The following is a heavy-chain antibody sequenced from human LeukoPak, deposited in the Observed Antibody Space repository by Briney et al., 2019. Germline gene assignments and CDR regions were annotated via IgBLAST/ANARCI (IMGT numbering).Heavy chain of an antibody. J-gene: IGHJ5*02. Sequence: NTSETLSLTCAVYGGSFSGYYWSWIRQPSGKGLEWIGEINHSGSTNYNPSLKSRVTISVDTSKNQFSLKLSSVTAADTAVYYCARGHYDFWSGYRPKDPFDPWGQGTLVTVSS. V-gene: IGHV4-34*01. D-gene: IGHD3-3*01. CDR3: ARGHYDFWSGYRPKDPFDP. CDR2: INHSGST. CDR1: GGSFSGYY.